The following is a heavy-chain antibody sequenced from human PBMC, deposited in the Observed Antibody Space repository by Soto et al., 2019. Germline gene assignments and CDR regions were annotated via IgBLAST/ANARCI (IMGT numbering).Heavy chain of an antibody. CDR2: ISAYNGNT. D-gene: IGHD4-17*01. CDR1: GYTFTSYG. Sequence: QVQLVQSGAEVKKPGASVKVSCKASGYTFTSYGISWVRQAPGQGLEWMGWISAYNGNTNYAQKLQGRGTMTTDTSTSRGYMEVRSLRSDDTAVYYCARVNYGDYSSHAFDIWGQGTMVTVSS. CDR3: ARVNYGDYSSHAFDI. V-gene: IGHV1-18*01. J-gene: IGHJ3*02.